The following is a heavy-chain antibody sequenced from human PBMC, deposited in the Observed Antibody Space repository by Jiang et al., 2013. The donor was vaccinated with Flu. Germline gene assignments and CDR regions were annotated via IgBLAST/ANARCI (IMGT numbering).Heavy chain of an antibody. CDR3: TTDWVIAAAGTLGAFDI. CDR1: GFTFSNAW. CDR2: IKSKTDGGTT. D-gene: IGHD6-13*01. J-gene: IGHJ3*02. V-gene: IGHV3-15*07. Sequence: VQLVESGGGLVKPGGSLRLSCAASGFTFSNAWMNWVRQAPGKGLEWVGRIKSKTDGGTTDYAAPVKGRFTISRDDSKNTLYLQMNSLKTEDTAVYYCTTDWVIAAAGTLGAFDIWGQGTMVTVSS.